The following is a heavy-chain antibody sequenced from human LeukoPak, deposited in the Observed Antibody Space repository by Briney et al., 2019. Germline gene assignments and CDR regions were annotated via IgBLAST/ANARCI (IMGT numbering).Heavy chain of an antibody. D-gene: IGHD3-10*01. J-gene: IGHJ4*02. CDR3: ASLNSGSYHFDY. V-gene: IGHV1-2*06. Sequence: GAPVKVSCKASGYTFTGYYMHWVRQAPGQGLEWMGRINPNSGGTNYAQKFQGRVTMTRDTSISTAYMELSRVRSDDTAVYYCASLNSGSYHFDYWGQGTLVTVSS. CDR2: INPNSGGT. CDR1: GYTFTGYY.